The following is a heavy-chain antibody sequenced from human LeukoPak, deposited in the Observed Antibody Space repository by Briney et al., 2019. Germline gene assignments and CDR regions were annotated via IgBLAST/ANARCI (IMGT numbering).Heavy chain of an antibody. CDR2: INPSGGST. CDR3: ARVNGITGTSRARFLAFDI. D-gene: IGHD1/OR15-1a*01. CDR1: GYTFTSYY. V-gene: IGHV1-46*01. J-gene: IGHJ3*02. Sequence: GASVKVSCKASGYTFTSYYMHWVRQAPGQGLEWMGIINPSGGSTSYAQKFQGRVTMTTDTSTGTAYMELRSLRSDDTAVYYCARVNGITGTSRARFLAFDIWGQGTMVTVSS.